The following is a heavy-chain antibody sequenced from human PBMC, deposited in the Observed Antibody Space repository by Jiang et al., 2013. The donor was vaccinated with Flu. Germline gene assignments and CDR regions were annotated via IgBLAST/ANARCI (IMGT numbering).Heavy chain of an antibody. CDR2: INPNSGGT. J-gene: IGHJ5*02. V-gene: IGHV1-2*04. D-gene: IGHD6-13*01. Sequence: SGAEVKKPGASVKVSCKASGYTFTGYYMHWVRQAPGQGLEWMGWINPNSGGTNYAQKFQGWVTMTRDTSISTAYMELSRLRSDDTAVYYCARDRGTYYSSSWYRGNWFDPWGQGTLVTVSS. CDR1: GYTFTGYY. CDR3: ARDRGTYYSSSWYRGNWFDP.